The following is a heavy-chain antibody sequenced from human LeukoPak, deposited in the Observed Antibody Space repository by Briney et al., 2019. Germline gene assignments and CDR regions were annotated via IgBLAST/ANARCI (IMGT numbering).Heavy chain of an antibody. V-gene: IGHV1-8*01. D-gene: IGHD3-10*01. J-gene: IGHJ5*02. CDR2: MNPKSGNT. Sequence: ASVKVSCKASGFTFTTYDITWVRQATGQGLEWVGWMNPKSGNTGSGQRFQGRVTMTRNTSISTVYMELHDLRSEDTAVYYCARTLRGNNWFDPWGQGTLVTVSS. CDR1: GFTFTTYD. CDR3: ARTLRGNNWFDP.